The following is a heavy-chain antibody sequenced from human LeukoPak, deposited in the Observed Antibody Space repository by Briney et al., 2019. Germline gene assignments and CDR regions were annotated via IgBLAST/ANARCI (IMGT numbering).Heavy chain of an antibody. D-gene: IGHD4-23*01. Sequence: GGSLRLSCAASGFTFSSYRMNWVRQAPGKGPEWVSYIDSRGTIYYADFVKGRFTISRDNAKSSLYLEMTSLRVEYTAVYYCARQGVTYDDWGQGTLVTVSS. J-gene: IGHJ4*02. V-gene: IGHV3-48*01. CDR1: GFTFSSYR. CDR2: IDSRGTI. CDR3: ARQGVTYDD.